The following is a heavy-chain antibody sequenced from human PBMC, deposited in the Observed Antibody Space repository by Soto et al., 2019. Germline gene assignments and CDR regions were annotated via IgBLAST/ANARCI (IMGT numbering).Heavy chain of an antibody. Sequence: EVQLLESGGGLVQPGGSLRLSCAASGFTFSTYAMTWVRQAPGKGLEWVSAISGGGGGTYYTDSVKGRFTISRDNSKNTLYLQMNSLRAEDTAVYYCAKDLEGLLVPDYWGPGTLVTVSS. D-gene: IGHD2-8*02. J-gene: IGHJ4*02. CDR3: AKDLEGLLVPDY. CDR1: GFTFSTYA. CDR2: ISGGGGGT. V-gene: IGHV3-23*01.